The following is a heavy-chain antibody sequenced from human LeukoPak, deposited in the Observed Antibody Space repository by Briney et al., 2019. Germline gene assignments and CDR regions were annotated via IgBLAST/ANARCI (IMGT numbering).Heavy chain of an antibody. CDR1: GGSFSGYY. CDR2: INHSGST. J-gene: IGHJ5*02. V-gene: IGHV4-34*01. Sequence: SETLSLTCAVYGGSFSGYYWSWIRQPPGKGLEWIGEINHSGSTNYNPSLKSRVTISVDTSKNQFSLKLSSVTAADTAVYYCAREDPGRGNWFDPWGQGTLVTVSS. D-gene: IGHD3-10*01. CDR3: AREDPGRGNWFDP.